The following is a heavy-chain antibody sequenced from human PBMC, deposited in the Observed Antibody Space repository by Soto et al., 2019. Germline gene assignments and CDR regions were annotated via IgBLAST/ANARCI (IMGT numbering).Heavy chain of an antibody. CDR3: ARAGGTTGWYAFDY. J-gene: IGHJ4*02. CDR1: GFTFSSYD. Sequence: GGSLRLSCAASGFTFSSYDMHWVRQTSGKGLECVSSIGTSGATFYPGSVKGRFTISRENAKNSLYFQMNSLRAEDTAVYYCARAGGTTGWYAFDYWGQGTLVTVSS. D-gene: IGHD6-19*01. CDR2: IGTSGAT. V-gene: IGHV3-13*01.